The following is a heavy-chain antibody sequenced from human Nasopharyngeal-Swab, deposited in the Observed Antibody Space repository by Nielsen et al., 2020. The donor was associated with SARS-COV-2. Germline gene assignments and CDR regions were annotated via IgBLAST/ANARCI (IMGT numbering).Heavy chain of an antibody. CDR1: GFTFGDYA. CDR3: TREQPDYYDSSGYYPIPFDS. J-gene: IGHJ4*02. CDR2: IRSKAYGGTT. V-gene: IGHV3-49*03. Sequence: GESLKISCTASGFTFGDYAMSWFRQAPGKGLEWVGFIRSKAYGGTTEYAASVKGRFTISRDDSKSIAYLQMNSLKTEDTAVYHCTREQPDYYDSSGYYPIPFDSWGQGTLVTVSS. D-gene: IGHD3-22*01.